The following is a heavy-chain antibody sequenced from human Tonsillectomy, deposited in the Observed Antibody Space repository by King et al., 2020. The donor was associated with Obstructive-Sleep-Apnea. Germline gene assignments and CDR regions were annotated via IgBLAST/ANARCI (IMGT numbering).Heavy chain of an antibody. CDR2: VYPGDSDT. J-gene: IGHJ4*02. Sequence: QLVQSGAEVKKPGESLRISCKGSEYGFANYWIAWVRQMPGKGLEWMGIVYPGDSDTTYNPSFQGHVTFSTDKSIKTTYLQWSSLKASDTAIYYCVRHDTAGYLDYWGQGTPVTVSS. V-gene: IGHV5-51*01. D-gene: IGHD3-22*01. CDR1: EYGFANYW. CDR3: VRHDTAGYLDY.